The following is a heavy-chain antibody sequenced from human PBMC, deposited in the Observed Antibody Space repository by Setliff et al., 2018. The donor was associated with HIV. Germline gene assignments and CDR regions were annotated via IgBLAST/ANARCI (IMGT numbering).Heavy chain of an antibody. Sequence: ASVKVSCKASGYTFTSYDINWVRQAPGQGLEWMGRINPNSGGTNGAQKCQGRVTMTRDTSISTAYMELSRLRSDDTAVYYCARGWELNVWGQGTPVTVSS. CDR1: GYTFTSYD. CDR3: ARGWELNV. D-gene: IGHD1-26*01. CDR2: INPNSGGT. J-gene: IGHJ4*02. V-gene: IGHV1-2*06.